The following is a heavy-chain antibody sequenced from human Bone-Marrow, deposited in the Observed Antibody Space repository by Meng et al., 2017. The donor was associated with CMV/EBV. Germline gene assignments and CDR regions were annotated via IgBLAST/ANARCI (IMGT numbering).Heavy chain of an antibody. CDR1: GYSFTSYW. CDR3: ARGTYYDFWSGLSPSPFDY. Sequence: GGSLRLSCKGSGYSFTSYWIGWVRQMPGKGLEWMGIIYPGDSDTRYSPSFQGQVTISADKSISTAYLQWSSLKASDTAMYYCARGTYYDFWSGLSPSPFDYWGQGNLVTVSS. D-gene: IGHD3-3*01. CDR2: IYPGDSDT. J-gene: IGHJ4*02. V-gene: IGHV5-51*01.